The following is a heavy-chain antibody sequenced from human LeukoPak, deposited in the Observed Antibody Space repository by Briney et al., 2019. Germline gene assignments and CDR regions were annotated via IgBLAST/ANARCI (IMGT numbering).Heavy chain of an antibody. CDR3: AVYDILIGYYGRLPY. CDR2: ISSSGTTI. D-gene: IGHD3-9*01. J-gene: IGHJ4*02. CDR1: GFTFSDYY. Sequence: GGSLRLSCAASGFTFSDYYMSWIRQAPGKGLEWVSYISSSGTTIYYADSVKGRFTISRDNAKNSLYLQMTSLRAEDTAVYYCAVYDILIGYYGRLPYWGQGTLVTVSS. V-gene: IGHV3-11*01.